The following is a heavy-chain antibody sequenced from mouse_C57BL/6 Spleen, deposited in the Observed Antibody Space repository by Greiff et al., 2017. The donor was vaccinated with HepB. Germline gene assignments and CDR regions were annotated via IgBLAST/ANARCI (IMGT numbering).Heavy chain of an antibody. V-gene: IGHV5-9-1*02. CDR2: ISSGGDYI. CDR1: GFTFSSYA. CDR3: TRGGDGYYFYFDY. D-gene: IGHD2-3*01. Sequence: EVHLVESGEGLVKPGGSLKLSCAASGFTFSSYAMSWVRQTPEKRLEWVAYISSGGDYIYYADTVKGRFTISRDNARNTLYLQMSSLKSEDTAMYYCTRGGDGYYFYFDYWGQGTTLTVSS. J-gene: IGHJ2*01.